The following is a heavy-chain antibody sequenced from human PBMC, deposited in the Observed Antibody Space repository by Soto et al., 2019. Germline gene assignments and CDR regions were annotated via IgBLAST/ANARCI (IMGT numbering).Heavy chain of an antibody. V-gene: IGHV4-39*01. D-gene: IGHD3-10*01. CDR3: ARHYGYYSHYMDV. Sequence: SETLSLTCTVSGDSISNNNFYWGWIRLPPGKGLEWIGTIYYSGSTYYNPSLKSRVTISVDTSNNQLSLKLSSVTAADTAVYYCARHYGYYSHYMDVWTKGTTVTVSS. J-gene: IGHJ6*03. CDR1: GDSISNNNFY. CDR2: IYYSGST.